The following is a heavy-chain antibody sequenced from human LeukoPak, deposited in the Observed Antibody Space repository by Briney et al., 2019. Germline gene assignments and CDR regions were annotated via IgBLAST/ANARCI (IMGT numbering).Heavy chain of an antibody. CDR1: GFTFSSYG. D-gene: IGHD6-13*01. V-gene: IGHV3-33*01. J-gene: IGHJ4*02. CDR2: IWYDGSNK. CDR3: ARGPAPYSSTPADY. Sequence: AGGSLRLSCAASGFTFSSYGMHWVRQAPGKGLKWVAVIWYDGSNKYYADSVKGRFTISRDNSKNTLYLQMSSLRAEDTAVYYCARGPAPYSSTPADYWGQGTLVTVSS.